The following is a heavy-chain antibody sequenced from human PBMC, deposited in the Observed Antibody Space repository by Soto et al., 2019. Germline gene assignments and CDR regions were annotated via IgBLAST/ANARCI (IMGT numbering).Heavy chain of an antibody. Sequence: ASVKVSCKASGYTFTSYGISWVRQAPGQGLEWMGWISAYNGNTNYAQKLQGRVTMTTDTSTRTAYMELRSLRSDDTAVYYCARDSSLSWYYYYMDVWGKGTTVTVSS. CDR2: ISAYNGNT. J-gene: IGHJ6*03. V-gene: IGHV1-18*01. CDR1: GYTFTSYG. D-gene: IGHD6-6*01. CDR3: ARDSSLSWYYYYMDV.